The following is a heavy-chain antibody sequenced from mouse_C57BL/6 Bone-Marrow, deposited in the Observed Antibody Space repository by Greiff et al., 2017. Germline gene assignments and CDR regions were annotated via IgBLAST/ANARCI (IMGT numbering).Heavy chain of an antibody. J-gene: IGHJ3*01. CDR3: ASGYGGFAY. CDR1: GYSFTDYY. Sequence: VQLQQSGPVLVKPGASVKMSCKASGYSFTDYYMNWVKQSHGKSLEWIGVINPYNGGTSYNQKFKGKATLTVDKSSSTAYMELNSLTSEDSGVYYCASGYGGFAYRGQGTLVTFSA. CDR2: INPYNGGT. V-gene: IGHV1-19*01. D-gene: IGHD2-2*01.